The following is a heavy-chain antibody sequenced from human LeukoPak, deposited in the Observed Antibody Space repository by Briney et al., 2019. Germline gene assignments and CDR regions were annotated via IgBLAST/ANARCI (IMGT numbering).Heavy chain of an antibody. CDR3: ARGFIAAAGGEGYYFDY. J-gene: IGHJ4*02. D-gene: IGHD6-13*01. CDR2: IWYDGSNK. V-gene: IGHV3-33*08. Sequence: GGSLKLSCAASGFTFSSYWMHWVRQAPGKGLGWVAVIWYDGSNKYYADSVKGRFTISRDNSKNTLYLQMNSLRAEDTAVYYCARGFIAAAGGEGYYFDYWGQGTLVTVSS. CDR1: GFTFSSYW.